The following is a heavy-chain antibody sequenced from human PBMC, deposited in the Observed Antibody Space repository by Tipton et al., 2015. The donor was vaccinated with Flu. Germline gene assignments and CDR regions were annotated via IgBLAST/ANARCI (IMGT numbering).Heavy chain of an antibody. D-gene: IGHD2-2*01. CDR2: IYNNAYT. CDR1: GGSIGSFY. CDR3: ARDPSLGMPDYFDY. V-gene: IGHV4-59*12. Sequence: TLSLTCTVSGGSIGSFYWNWIRQPPGKGLEWIGYIYNNAYTKYNPALESRAAIFVDTSKKQFSLELKSVTAADTAVYYCARDPSLGMPDYFDYWGRGTLVTASS. J-gene: IGHJ4*02.